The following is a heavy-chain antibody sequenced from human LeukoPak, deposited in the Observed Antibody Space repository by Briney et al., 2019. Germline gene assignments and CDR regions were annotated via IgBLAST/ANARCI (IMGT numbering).Heavy chain of an antibody. V-gene: IGHV3-30*03. CDR1: GFTFSSYG. D-gene: IGHD3-22*01. CDR2: ISYDGSNK. J-gene: IGHJ4*02. CDR3: AREVHYFDSRPAHYYFDY. Sequence: GRSLRLSCAASGFTFSSYGMHWVRQAPGKGLEWVAVISYDGSNKYYADSVKGRFTISRDNSKNTLYLQMNSLRAEDTAVYYCAREVHYFDSRPAHYYFDYWGQGTLVTVSS.